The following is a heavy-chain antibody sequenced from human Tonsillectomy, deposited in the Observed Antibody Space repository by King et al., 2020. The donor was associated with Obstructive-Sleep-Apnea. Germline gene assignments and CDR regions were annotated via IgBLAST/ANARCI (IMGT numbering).Heavy chain of an antibody. D-gene: IGHD4-11*01. Sequence: RLQLQESGPGLVKPSETLSLTCTVSCSSISSTSYYSGWIRQPPGKWLEWIGSIYYSRVTYYNPTLKSRVTISVHTSTNQFSLNLISVTAADTAVYYCARLVYSTIFDYWGQGTLVTVSS. V-gene: IGHV4-39*06. J-gene: IGHJ4*02. CDR3: ARLVYSTIFDY. CDR1: CSSISSTSYY. CDR2: IYYSRVT.